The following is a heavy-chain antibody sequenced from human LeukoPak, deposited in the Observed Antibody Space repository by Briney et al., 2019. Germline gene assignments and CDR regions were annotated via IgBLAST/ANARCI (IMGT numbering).Heavy chain of an antibody. CDR2: IYPRDGST. Sequence: ASVKVSCKASGYTFTSNYIHWVRQAPGQGLEWMGMIYPRDGSTSYAQKFQGRVTVTRDTSTSTVHMELSGLRSEDTAVYYCARERRDWNYVFLYWGQGTLVTVSS. CDR3: ARERRDWNYVFLY. J-gene: IGHJ4*02. D-gene: IGHD1-7*01. V-gene: IGHV1-46*01. CDR1: GYTFTSNY.